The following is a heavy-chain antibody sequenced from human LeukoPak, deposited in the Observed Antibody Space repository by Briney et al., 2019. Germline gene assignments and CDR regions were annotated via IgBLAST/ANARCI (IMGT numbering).Heavy chain of an antibody. CDR3: ARFHRGWYFDY. CDR1: GFTVSSNY. J-gene: IGHJ4*02. V-gene: IGHV3-53*01. CDR2: LFSGGSA. D-gene: IGHD2-15*01. Sequence: GGSLRLSCAASGFTVSSNYMSWVRQAPGKGLEWVSILFSGGSALYADSVKGRFTISRDNSKNTLYLQMNSLRAEDTAVYYCARFHRGWYFDYWGQGTLVTVSS.